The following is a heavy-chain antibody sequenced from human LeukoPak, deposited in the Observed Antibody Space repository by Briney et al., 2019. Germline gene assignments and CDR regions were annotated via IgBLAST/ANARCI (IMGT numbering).Heavy chain of an antibody. J-gene: IGHJ4*02. D-gene: IGHD6-19*01. Sequence: SSETLSLTCSVSGGSISGYYWSWIRQPPGKGLEWIGSIYYSGSTYYNPSLKSRVTISVDTSKNQFSLKLSSVTAADTAVYYCARRNIAVAFGLDYWGQGTLVTVSS. CDR2: IYYSGST. CDR3: ARRNIAVAFGLDY. CDR1: GGSISGYY. V-gene: IGHV4-39*07.